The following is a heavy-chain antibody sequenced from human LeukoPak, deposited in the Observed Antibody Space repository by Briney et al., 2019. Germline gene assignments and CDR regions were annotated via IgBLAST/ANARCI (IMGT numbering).Heavy chain of an antibody. D-gene: IGHD5-24*01. CDR3: ARDRTLDHGLDY. Sequence: GGSLRLSCAASGFTFSSYSMSWVRQAPGKGLEWVSVIYSGGSTYYADSVKGRFTISRDNSKNTLYLQMNSLRAEDTAVYYCARDRTLDHGLDYWGQGTLVTVSS. CDR1: GFTFSSYS. CDR2: IYSGGST. J-gene: IGHJ4*02. V-gene: IGHV3-53*01.